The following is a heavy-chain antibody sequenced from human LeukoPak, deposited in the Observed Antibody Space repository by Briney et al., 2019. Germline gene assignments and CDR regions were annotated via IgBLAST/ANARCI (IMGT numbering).Heavy chain of an antibody. CDR1: GFTVSSNY. J-gene: IGHJ3*02. CDR3: ARVAVVTALRAFDI. CDR2: IYSGGST. V-gene: IGHV3-53*01. D-gene: IGHD2-21*02. Sequence: HPGGSLRLSCAASGFTVSSNYMSWVRQAPGKGLEWVSVIYSGGSTYYADSVKGRFTISRDNSKNTLYLQMNSLRAEDTAVYYCARVAVVTALRAFDIWGQGTMVTVSS.